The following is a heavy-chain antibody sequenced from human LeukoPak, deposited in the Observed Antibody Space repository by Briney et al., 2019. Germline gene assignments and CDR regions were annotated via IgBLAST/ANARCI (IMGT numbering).Heavy chain of an antibody. J-gene: IGHJ6*02. CDR3: ARGKLRQMVRGVDRKYYYYGMDG. V-gene: IGHV4-34*01. CDR2: IDHGGST. Sequence: SETLSLTCAAYGGSFSGYYWSWIRQPPGKGLEWFGEIDHGGSTNYNPSLKSRVTISVDTSKSQFSLKLSSVTAADTAVYYCARGKLRQMVRGVDRKYYYYGMDGWGQGTTVIVSS. D-gene: IGHD3-10*01. CDR1: GGSFSGYY.